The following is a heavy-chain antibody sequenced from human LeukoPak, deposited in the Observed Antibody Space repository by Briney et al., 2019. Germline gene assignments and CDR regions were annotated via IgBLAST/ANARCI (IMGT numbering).Heavy chain of an antibody. CDR3: ARVGHYYGSGSSYTYYYYYMDV. J-gene: IGHJ6*03. Sequence: GASVKVSCKASGYTFTSYDINWVRQATGQGLEWMGWMNPNNGNKAYAQKFQGRVTITRNTSISTAYMELGSLRSEDTALYYCARVGHYYGSGSSYTYYYYYMDVWGKGTAVTVSS. D-gene: IGHD3-10*01. CDR1: GYTFTSYD. CDR2: MNPNNGNK. V-gene: IGHV1-8*03.